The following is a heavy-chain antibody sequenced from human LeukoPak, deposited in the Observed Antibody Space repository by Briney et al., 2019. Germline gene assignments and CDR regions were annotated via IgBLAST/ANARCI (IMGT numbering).Heavy chain of an antibody. CDR3: ARDLWFGELWAYDAFDI. D-gene: IGHD3-10*01. CDR2: INPSGGST. J-gene: IGHJ3*02. Sequence: AASVKVSCKASGYTFTSYYMHWVRQAPGQGLEWMGIINPSGGSTSYAQKFQGRVTMTRDMSTSTVYMELSSLRSEDTAVYYCARDLWFGELWAYDAFDIXGQGTMVTVSS. V-gene: IGHV1-46*01. CDR1: GYTFTSYY.